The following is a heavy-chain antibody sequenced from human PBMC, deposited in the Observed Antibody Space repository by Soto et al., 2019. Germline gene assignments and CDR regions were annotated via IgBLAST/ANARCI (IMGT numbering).Heavy chain of an antibody. CDR3: ARLVDTADFDY. CDR1: GGTFSSYT. D-gene: IGHD5-18*01. V-gene: IGHV1-69*02. Sequence: QVQLVQSGAEVKKPGSSVKVSCKASGGTFSSYTISWVRQAPGQGLEWMGRILPILGIANYAQKFQGRVTITADKSTSTAYMELSSLRSEDTSVYYCARLVDTADFDYWGQGTLVTVSS. CDR2: ILPILGIA. J-gene: IGHJ4*02.